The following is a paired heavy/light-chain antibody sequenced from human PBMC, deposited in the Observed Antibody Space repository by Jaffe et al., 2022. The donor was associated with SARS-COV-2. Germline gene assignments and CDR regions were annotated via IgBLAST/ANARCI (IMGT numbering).Heavy chain of an antibody. J-gene: IGHJ6*02. CDR3: AKDRTSSWYEAMDV. CDR1: GFTFNIYA. V-gene: IGHV3-23*01. Sequence: EVQLLESGGGLVQPGGSLRLSCAASGFTFNIYAMTWVRQAPGRGLEWVSGIRESGDVTYYADSVKGRFSISRDNSKNTLYLQMNSLRAGDTAIYYCAKDRTSSWYEAMDVWGQGTTVTVSS. D-gene: IGHD6-13*01. CDR2: IRESGDVT.
Light chain of an antibody. CDR3: QQYNSYPNT. CDR1: QSMSSW. J-gene: IGKJ2*01. V-gene: IGKV1-5*03. CDR2: KAS. Sequence: DIQMTQSPSTLSASVGDRVTITCRASQSMSSWLAWYQKKPEKAPKLLIYKASSLESGVPSRFSGSGSGTEFTLTISSLQPDDFATYYCQQYNSYPNTFGQGTKLEIK.